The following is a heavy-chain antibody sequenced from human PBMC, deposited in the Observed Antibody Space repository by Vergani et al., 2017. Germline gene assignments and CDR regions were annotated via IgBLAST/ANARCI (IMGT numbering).Heavy chain of an antibody. Sequence: QVQLVQSVTEVEKPGASVKVSCKASGYTFTGYYIHWVRQAPGQALEWMGWISPNSGGTNYAQKFQGRVTMTRDTSISTAYMELSRLRSDDTAVYYCARPYGDYDNWFDPWGQGTLVTVSS. D-gene: IGHD4-17*01. J-gene: IGHJ5*02. V-gene: IGHV1-2*02. CDR1: GYTFTGYY. CDR3: ARPYGDYDNWFDP. CDR2: ISPNSGGT.